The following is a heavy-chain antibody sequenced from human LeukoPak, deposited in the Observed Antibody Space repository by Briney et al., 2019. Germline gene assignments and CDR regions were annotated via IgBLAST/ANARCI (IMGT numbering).Heavy chain of an antibody. Sequence: PSETLSLTCTVSGGSISSHYWSWIRQPPGKGLELIGYIYYSGSTNYNPSLKSRVTISVDTSKNQFSLKLSSVTAADTAVYYCARRGAAIRGPFDYWGQGTLVTVSS. D-gene: IGHD2-2*02. J-gene: IGHJ4*02. V-gene: IGHV4-59*08. CDR2: IYYSGST. CDR1: GGSISSHY. CDR3: ARRGAAIRGPFDY.